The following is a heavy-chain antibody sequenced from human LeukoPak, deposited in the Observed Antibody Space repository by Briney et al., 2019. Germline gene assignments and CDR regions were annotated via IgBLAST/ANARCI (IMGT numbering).Heavy chain of an antibody. J-gene: IGHJ4*02. D-gene: IGHD1-26*01. V-gene: IGHV3-7*01. CDR3: AKDRSGSGSYPLDY. Sequence: PGGSLRLSCAASGFTFSSYWMSWVRQAPGKGLEWVANIKQDGSEKYYVDSVKGRFTISRDNSKNTLYLQMNSLRAEDTAVYYCAKDRSGSGSYPLDYWGQGTLVTVSS. CDR1: GFTFSSYW. CDR2: IKQDGSEK.